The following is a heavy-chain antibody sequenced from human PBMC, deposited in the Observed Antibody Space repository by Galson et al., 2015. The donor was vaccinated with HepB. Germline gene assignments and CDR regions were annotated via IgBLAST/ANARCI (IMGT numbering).Heavy chain of an antibody. V-gene: IGHV5-51*01. J-gene: IGHJ4*02. CDR3: ARADYDSGGYYYITY. D-gene: IGHD3-22*01. Sequence: QSGAEVKKPGESLKISCKGSGYSFSSYWIGWVRQMPGKGLEWMGIIYPGDSDTRYSPSFQGQVTISADKSISTAYLQWSSLRASDTAIYYCARADYDSGGYYYITYWGQGTLVTVSS. CDR1: GYSFSSYW. CDR2: IYPGDSDT.